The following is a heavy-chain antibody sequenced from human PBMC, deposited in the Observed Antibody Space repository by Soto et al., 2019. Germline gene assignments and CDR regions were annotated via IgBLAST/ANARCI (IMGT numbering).Heavy chain of an antibody. D-gene: IGHD2-2*01. CDR3: ASRIRYCSSTSCSSGVGDDP. J-gene: IGHJ5*02. Sequence: GESLKISCMGSGYSFTSYWISWVRQMPGKGLEWMGRIDPSDSYTNYSPSFQGHVTISADKSISTAYLQWSSLKASDTAMYYCASRIRYCSSTSCSSGVGDDPWGQGTLVTVSS. CDR1: GYSFTSYW. CDR2: IDPSDSYT. V-gene: IGHV5-10-1*01.